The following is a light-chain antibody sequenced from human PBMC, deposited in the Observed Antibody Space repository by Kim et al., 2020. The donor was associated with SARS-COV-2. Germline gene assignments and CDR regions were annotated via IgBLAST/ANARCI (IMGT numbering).Light chain of an antibody. J-gene: IGKJ1*01. Sequence: LSPGESATLSCRASQSVSSYLAWYQQKPGQAPRPLIYDASNRATGIPARFSGSGSGTDFTLTISSLEPEDFAVYYCQQRSNWPPTFGQGTKVDIK. V-gene: IGKV3-11*01. CDR3: QQRSNWPPT. CDR2: DAS. CDR1: QSVSSY.